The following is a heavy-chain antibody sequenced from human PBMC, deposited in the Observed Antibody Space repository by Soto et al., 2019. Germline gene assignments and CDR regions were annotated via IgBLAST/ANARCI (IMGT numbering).Heavy chain of an antibody. CDR2: IYHGDSDP. J-gene: IGHJ6*02. D-gene: IGHD1-1*01. CDR1: FTNYW. Sequence: FTNYWVGWLRQMPGRGGEWMGIIYHGDSDPKYNPSLKSKVTISTDTSNTTTYLQRTSLKALDTATYYCAATTFYYGMDVWGQGTTVTVSS. V-gene: IGHV5-51*01. CDR3: AATTFYYGMDV.